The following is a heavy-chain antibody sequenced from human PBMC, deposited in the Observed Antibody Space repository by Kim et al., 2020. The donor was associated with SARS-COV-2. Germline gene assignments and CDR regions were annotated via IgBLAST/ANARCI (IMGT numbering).Heavy chain of an antibody. CDR2: FDPEDGET. J-gene: IGHJ6*02. CDR3: ATAFSVRAVIPFTYYYYYGMDV. Sequence: ASVKVSCKVSGYTLTELSMHWVRQAPGKGLEWMGGFDPEDGETIYAQKFQGRVTMTEDTSTDTAYMELSSLRSEDTAVYYCATAFSVRAVIPFTYYYYYGMDVWGQGTTVTVSS. D-gene: IGHD3-10*01. V-gene: IGHV1-24*01. CDR1: GYTLTELS.